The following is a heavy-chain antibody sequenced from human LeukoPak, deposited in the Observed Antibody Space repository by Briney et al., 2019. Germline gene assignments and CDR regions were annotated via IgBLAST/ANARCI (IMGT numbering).Heavy chain of an antibody. J-gene: IGHJ4*02. D-gene: IGHD3-22*01. CDR2: INPSGGST. CDR3: ARGRYYDSSGYWRGYYFDY. Sequence: ASVKVSCKASGYTFTGYYMHWVRQAPGQGLEWMGIINPSGGSTSYAQKFQGRVTMTRDTSTSTVYMELSSLRSEDTAVYYCARGRYYDSSGYWRGYYFDYWGQGTLVTVSS. CDR1: GYTFTGYY. V-gene: IGHV1-46*01.